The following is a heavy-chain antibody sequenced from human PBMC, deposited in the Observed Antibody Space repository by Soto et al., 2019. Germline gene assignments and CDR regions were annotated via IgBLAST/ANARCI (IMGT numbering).Heavy chain of an antibody. CDR2: ISSSSYM. D-gene: IGHD3-22*01. Sequence: PGGSLRLSCAASGFTFSSYIMNWVRQAPWEGLEWVSSISSSSYMYYADSVKGRFTISRDNAQNSLYLQMKSLRAEDTAVYYCATIPAYYYDSSGSQDYWGQGT. CDR1: GFTFSSYI. V-gene: IGHV3-21*01. CDR3: ATIPAYYYDSSGSQDY. J-gene: IGHJ4*02.